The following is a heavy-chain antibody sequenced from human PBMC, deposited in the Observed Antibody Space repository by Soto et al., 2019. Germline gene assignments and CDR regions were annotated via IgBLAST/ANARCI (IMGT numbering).Heavy chain of an antibody. D-gene: IGHD6-13*01. J-gene: IGHJ6*02. CDR2: ISGSGRYT. CDR1: GFTFDSCV. V-gene: IGHV3-23*04. Sequence: DVQLVESGGDLVQPGGSLRLSCAASGFTFDSCVMGWVRQAPGKGLEWLSLISGSGRYTDYADSVKGRFTISRDNSKNTLYLQMNSLRVEDTAVYYCAKDPPSERMQPDYGMDVWGQGTTVTVSS. CDR3: AKDPPSERMQPDYGMDV.